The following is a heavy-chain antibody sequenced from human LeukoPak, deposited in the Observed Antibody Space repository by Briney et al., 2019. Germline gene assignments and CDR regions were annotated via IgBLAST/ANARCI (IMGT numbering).Heavy chain of an antibody. CDR3: ARDHFARKWWFDP. CDR1: GDILSSNSAA. J-gene: IGHJ5*02. CDR2: TYYGSKLYN. V-gene: IGHV6-1*01. D-gene: IGHD3-3*02. Sequence: SQTLSLTCALSGDILSSNSAAWHWIRQSPSRGLEWLERTYYGSKLYNDYAVSVKSRITINPDTSKNQFSLQLNSVTPEDTAVYYCARDHFARKWWFDPWGQGTLVTVSS.